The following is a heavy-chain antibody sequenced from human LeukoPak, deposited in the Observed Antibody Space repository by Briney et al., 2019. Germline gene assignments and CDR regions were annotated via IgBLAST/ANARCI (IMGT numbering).Heavy chain of an antibody. CDR1: GFTFDDYA. CDR2: ISWNSGSI. V-gene: IGHV3-9*01. D-gene: IGHD6-13*01. J-gene: IGHJ5*02. CDR3: AKDSSSSWYSGTNMKNGFDP. Sequence: GGSLRLSCAASGFTFDDYAMHWVRQAPGKGLEWVSGISWNSGSIGYADSVKGRFTIPRDNAKNSLYLQMNSLRAEDTALYYCAKDSSSSWYSGTNMKNGFDPWGQGTLVTVSS.